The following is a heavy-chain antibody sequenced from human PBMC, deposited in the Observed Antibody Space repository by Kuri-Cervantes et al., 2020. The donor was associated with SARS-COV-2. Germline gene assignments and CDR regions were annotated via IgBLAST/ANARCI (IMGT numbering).Heavy chain of an antibody. CDR2: INHSGST. Sequence: GSLRLSCAVYGGSFSGYYWSWIRQPPGKGREWIGKINHSGSTNYHPSLKSRVTISGDTSKKQFSLKLSSVTAADPAVYYCARGVTYYYDSSGYYYYFDYWGQGTLVTVSS. V-gene: IGHV4-34*01. J-gene: IGHJ4*02. CDR1: GGSFSGYY. CDR3: ARGVTYYYDSSGYYYYFDY. D-gene: IGHD3-22*01.